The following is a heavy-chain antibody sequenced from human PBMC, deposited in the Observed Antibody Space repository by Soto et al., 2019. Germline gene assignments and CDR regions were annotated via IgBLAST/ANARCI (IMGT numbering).Heavy chain of an antibody. Sequence: ASVKVSCKASGYSFTTYVLHGVRHAPGPRLEWMGWINAGRGNTKYSQKFQGRVTITRDTSASTAYMELSSLRSEDTAVYYCARDYYYDSNVLMDYWGQGTLVTVSP. D-gene: IGHD3-22*01. CDR1: GYSFTTYV. V-gene: IGHV1-3*01. CDR2: INAGRGNT. CDR3: ARDYYYDSNVLMDY. J-gene: IGHJ4*02.